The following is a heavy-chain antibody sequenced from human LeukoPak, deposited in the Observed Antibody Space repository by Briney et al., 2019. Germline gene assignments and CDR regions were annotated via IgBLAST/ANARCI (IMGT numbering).Heavy chain of an antibody. CDR2: IIPIFGTA. D-gene: IGHD6-13*01. Sequence: ASVKVSCKASGGTFSSYAISWVRQAPGQGLEWMGGIIPIFGTANYAQKFQGRVTITADESTSTAYMELSSLRSEDTAVYYCATQPWYSSSWQDYWGQGTLVTVSS. J-gene: IGHJ4*02. CDR3: ATQPWYSSSWQDY. V-gene: IGHV1-69*13. CDR1: GGTFSSYA.